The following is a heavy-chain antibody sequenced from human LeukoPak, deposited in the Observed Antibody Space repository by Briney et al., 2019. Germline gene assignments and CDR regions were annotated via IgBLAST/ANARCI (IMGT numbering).Heavy chain of an antibody. V-gene: IGHV5-51*01. J-gene: IGHJ4*02. CDR2: IHPRVSDI. CDR3: ARMIGLGEVSPYFDY. CDR1: GYSFTTYW. D-gene: IGHD3-16*02. Sequence: GESLKISCKGSGYSFTTYWIAWVRQVPGKGLEWMGIIHPRVSDIRYNPPFQGQVTISADKSISTAYLQWNSLKASDTAMYYCARMIGLGEVSPYFDYWGQGSLVTVSS.